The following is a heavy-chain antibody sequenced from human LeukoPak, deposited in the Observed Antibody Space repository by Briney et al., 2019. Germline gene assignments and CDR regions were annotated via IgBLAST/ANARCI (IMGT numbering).Heavy chain of an antibody. J-gene: IGHJ4*02. V-gene: IGHV3-9*01. CDR1: GFTFSSYA. D-gene: IGHD1-1*01. CDR2: VSWNSGSV. Sequence: GGSLRLSCAASGFTFSSYAMHWVRQAPGKGLEWVSGVSWNSGSVGYADSVKGRFTISRDNAKNSLYLQMNSLRAEDTALYHCAKDVGRLERNPDYWGQGTLVTVSS. CDR3: AKDVGRLERNPDY.